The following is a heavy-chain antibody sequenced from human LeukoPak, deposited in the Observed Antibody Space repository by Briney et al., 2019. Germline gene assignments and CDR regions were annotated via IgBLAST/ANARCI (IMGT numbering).Heavy chain of an antibody. J-gene: IGHJ4*02. CDR3: ACDFRYLGHDF. Sequence: GGSLRLSCTASAFTLGDFYMSWIRQAPGKGREWIAYISNVGLTTYYAESVKGRFTISRDNAKNSLYLQMNSLRAEGTAVYYCACDFRYLGHDFWGQGTLVTVSS. D-gene: IGHD2-21*02. CDR1: AFTLGDFY. CDR2: ISNVGLTT. V-gene: IGHV3-11*01.